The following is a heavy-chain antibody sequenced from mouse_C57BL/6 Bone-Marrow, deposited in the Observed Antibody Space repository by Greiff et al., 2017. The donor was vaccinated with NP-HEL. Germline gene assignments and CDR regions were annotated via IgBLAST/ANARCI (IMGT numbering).Heavy chain of an antibody. Sequence: EVKVVESGGGLVQPGGSLKLSCAASGFTFSDYGMAWVRQAPRKGPEWVAFISNLAYSIYYADTVTGRFTISRENAKNTLYLEMSSLRSEDTAMYYCARRGPYYGSSYWYFDVWGTGTTVTVSS. CDR3: ARRGPYYGSSYWYFDV. CDR1: GFTFSDYG. D-gene: IGHD1-1*01. V-gene: IGHV5-15*01. J-gene: IGHJ1*03. CDR2: ISNLAYSI.